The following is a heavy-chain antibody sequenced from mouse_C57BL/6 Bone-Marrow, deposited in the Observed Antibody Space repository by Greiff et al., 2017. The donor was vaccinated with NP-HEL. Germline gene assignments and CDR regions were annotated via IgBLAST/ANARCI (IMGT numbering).Heavy chain of an antibody. V-gene: IGHV1-42*01. Sequence: EVQLQQSGPELVKPGASVKISCKASGYSFTGYYMNWVKQSPGKSLEWIGEINPSTGGTTYNQKFKAKATLTVDKSSSTAYMQLKSLTSEDSAVYYCARSEDFAWFAYWGQGTLVTVSA. CDR1: GYSFTGYY. CDR3: ARSEDFAWFAY. CDR2: INPSTGGT. J-gene: IGHJ3*01.